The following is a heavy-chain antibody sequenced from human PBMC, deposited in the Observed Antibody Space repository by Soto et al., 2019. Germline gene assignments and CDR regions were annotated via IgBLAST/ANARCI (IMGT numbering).Heavy chain of an antibody. CDR1: GYSFTSYW. CDR3: ASTSRYSYGIYYYYGMDV. V-gene: IGHV5-10-1*01. D-gene: IGHD5-18*01. CDR2: IDPSDSYT. J-gene: IGHJ6*02. Sequence: GVFLKISCKGSGYSFTSYWISWVRQMTGKGLEWMGRIDPSDSYTNYSPSFQGHVTISADKSISTAYLQWSSLKASDTAMYYCASTSRYSYGIYYYYGMDVWGQGTTVTVS.